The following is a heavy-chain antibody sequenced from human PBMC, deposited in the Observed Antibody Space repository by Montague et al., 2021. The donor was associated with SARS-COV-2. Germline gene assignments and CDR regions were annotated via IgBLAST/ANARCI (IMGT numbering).Heavy chain of an antibody. D-gene: IGHD3-10*01. CDR2: IHHGGST. CDR3: ARLGDGVVPSPILGVGPYYSYYYMDV. Sequence: SETLSLTCAVSGGSFSTSSWNWIRQPPGKGLEWIGEIHHGGSTNYNPSLKSRVTISVDTSKNQFSLKLTSVTAADTAVYYCARLGDGVVPSPILGVGPYYSYYYMDVWGKGTTVTVSS. CDR1: GGSFSTSS. V-gene: IGHV4-34*01. J-gene: IGHJ6*03.